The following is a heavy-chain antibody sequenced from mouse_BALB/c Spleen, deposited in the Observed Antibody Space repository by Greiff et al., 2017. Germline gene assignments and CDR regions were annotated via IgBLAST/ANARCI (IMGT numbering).Heavy chain of an antibody. D-gene: IGHD1-1*01. Sequence: VQLQQSGAELVKPGASVKLSCTASGFNIKDTYMHWVKQRPEQGLEWIGRIDPANGNTKYDPKFQGKATITADTSSNTAYLQLSSLTSEDTAVYYCARSGDYYGRGAMDYWGQGTSVTVSS. V-gene: IGHV14-3*02. CDR3: ARSGDYYGRGAMDY. CDR2: IDPANGNT. J-gene: IGHJ4*01. CDR1: GFNIKDTY.